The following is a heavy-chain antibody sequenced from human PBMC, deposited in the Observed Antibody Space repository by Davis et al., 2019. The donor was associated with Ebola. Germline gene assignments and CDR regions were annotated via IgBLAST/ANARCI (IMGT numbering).Heavy chain of an antibody. Sequence: MPSETLSLTCTVSGGSISSSSYYWSWIRQPPGKGLEWIGYIYYSGSTNYNPSLKSRVTISVDTSKNQFSLKLSSVTAADTAVYYCARVNSSGLDYWGQGTLVTVSS. J-gene: IGHJ4*02. CDR1: GGSISSSSYY. V-gene: IGHV4-61*01. CDR3: ARVNSSGLDY. D-gene: IGHD3-22*01. CDR2: IYYSGST.